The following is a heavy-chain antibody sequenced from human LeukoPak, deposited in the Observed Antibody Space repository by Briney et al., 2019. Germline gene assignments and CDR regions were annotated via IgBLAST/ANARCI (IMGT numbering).Heavy chain of an antibody. D-gene: IGHD1-1*01. CDR3: ARALTTLTYEGY. CDR2: ISGSNSYI. CDR1: GLTFSSYT. J-gene: IGHJ4*02. V-gene: IGHV3-21*01. Sequence: GGSLRLSCAASGLTFSSYTMHWIRQAPGKGLEWVSSISGSNSYIFYADSVKGRFTVSRDNAKDSQYLQMNCLRAEDTAVYYCARALTTLTYEGYWGQGTLVTVSS.